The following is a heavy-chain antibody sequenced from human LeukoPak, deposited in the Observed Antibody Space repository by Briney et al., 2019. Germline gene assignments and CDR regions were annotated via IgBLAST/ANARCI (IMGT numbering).Heavy chain of an antibody. V-gene: IGHV4-34*01. CDR2: INHSGST. D-gene: IGHD6-19*01. J-gene: IGHJ6*02. CDR1: GGSFSGYY. Sequence: SETLSLTCAVYGGSFSGYYWSWIRQPPGKGLEWIGEINHSGSTNYNPSLKSRVTISVDTSRNQFSLKLTSVTAADTAVYFCARKFSSGWPYHYGLDVWGQGTTVTVSS. CDR3: ARKFSSGWPYHYGLDV.